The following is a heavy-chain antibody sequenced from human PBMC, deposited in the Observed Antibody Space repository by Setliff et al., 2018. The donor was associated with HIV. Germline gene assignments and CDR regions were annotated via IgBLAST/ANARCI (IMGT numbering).Heavy chain of an antibody. Sequence: LSLSCAASGFTFSNYVMSWVRQTPGKGLEWVPVISSSGGRTYHADSVKGRFTISRANSKNTLYLQMSSLRVEDTAVYYCVKVSRGTVVRGVILVGYFDYWGQGTLVTV. D-gene: IGHD3-10*02. CDR1: GFTFSNYV. CDR3: VKVSRGTVVRGVILVGYFDY. CDR2: ISSSGGRT. J-gene: IGHJ4*02. V-gene: IGHV3-23*01.